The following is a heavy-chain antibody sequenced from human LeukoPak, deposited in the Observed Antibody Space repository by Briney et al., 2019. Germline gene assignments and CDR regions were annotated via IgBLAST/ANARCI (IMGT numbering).Heavy chain of an antibody. D-gene: IGHD1-26*01. V-gene: IGHV3-23*01. J-gene: IGHJ4*02. Sequence: GGSLRLSCAASGFTFSSYAMSWVRQAPGKGLEWVSAISGSGGSTYYADSVKGRFTISRDNSKNTLYLQMNSLRAEDTAVYYCARSGSYYGHFDCWGQGTLVTVSS. CDR2: ISGSGGST. CDR1: GFTFSSYA. CDR3: ARSGSYYGHFDC.